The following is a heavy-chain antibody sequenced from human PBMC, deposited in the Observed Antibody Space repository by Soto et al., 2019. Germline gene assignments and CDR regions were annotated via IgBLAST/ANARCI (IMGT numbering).Heavy chain of an antibody. J-gene: IGHJ6*02. CDR2: ISGYNGKT. CDR1: GYTFSMSG. CDR3: AREGPRPYYYYGMDV. V-gene: IGHV1-18*01. Sequence: QVQLVQSGAEVKKPGASVKVSCKSSGYTFSMSGISWVRQAPGQGLEWMGRISGYNGKTNYEQKFQDRVTMTTDTSTNMAYMELRSLRSDDTAVYYCAREGPRPYYYYGMDVWGQGTTVTVSS.